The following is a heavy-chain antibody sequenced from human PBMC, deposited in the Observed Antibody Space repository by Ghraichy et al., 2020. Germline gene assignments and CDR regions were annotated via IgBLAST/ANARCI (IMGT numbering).Heavy chain of an antibody. CDR1: GYNFADFPTYF. D-gene: IGHD6-19*01. J-gene: IGHJ4*02. V-gene: IGHV1-2*02. CDR2: INPSSGYT. Sequence: ASVKVSCKASGYNFADFPTYFIHWVRQAPGQGLECMGWINPSSGYTKYAQKFQGRVTVTRDTSTNTAYMELRSLRSTDTAVYSCARVSTGWYFDYWGQRTLVTVAS. CDR3: ARVSTGWYFDY.